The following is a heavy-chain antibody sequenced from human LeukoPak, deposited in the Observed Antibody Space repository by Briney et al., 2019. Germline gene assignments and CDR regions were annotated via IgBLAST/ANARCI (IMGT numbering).Heavy chain of an antibody. CDR1: GGPIGSYY. V-gene: IGHV4-59*01. CDR2: IYYTGNT. CDR3: ARNLYDSSGSMGIYTFDS. Sequence: SETLSLTCTVSGGPIGSYYWSWIRQPPGKALEWIGYIYYTGNTNYNPSLKSRVTISVDTSKNQFSLNLSSVTAADTAVYYCARNLYDSSGSMGIYTFDSWGQGTLVTVSS. J-gene: IGHJ4*02. D-gene: IGHD3-22*01.